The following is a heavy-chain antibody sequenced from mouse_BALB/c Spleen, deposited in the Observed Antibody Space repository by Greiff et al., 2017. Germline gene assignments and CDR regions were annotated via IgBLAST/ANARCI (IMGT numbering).Heavy chain of an antibody. D-gene: IGHD2-3*01. J-gene: IGHJ2*01. V-gene: IGHV1S29*02. CDR1: GYTFTDYN. CDR3: ARSLYDGYHDY. CDR2: IYPYNGGT. Sequence: VQLKQSGPELVKPGASVKISCKASGYTFTDYNMHWVKQSHGKSLEWIGYIYPYNGGTGYNQKFKSKATLTVDNSSSTAYMELRSLTSEDSAVYYCARSLYDGYHDYWGQGTTLTVSS.